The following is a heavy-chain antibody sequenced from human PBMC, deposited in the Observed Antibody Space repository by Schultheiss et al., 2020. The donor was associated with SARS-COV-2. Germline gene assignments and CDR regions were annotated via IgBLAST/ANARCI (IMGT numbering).Heavy chain of an antibody. J-gene: IGHJ4*02. Sequence: GGSLRLSCAASGFTFSSYWMHWVRQAPGKGLVWVSAIGTAGDTYYPGSVKGRFTISRDNAKNSLYLQMNSLRAEDTAVYYCAKESLIAAAGPTDYWGQGTLVTVSS. CDR1: GFTFSSYW. V-gene: IGHV3-13*01. D-gene: IGHD6-13*01. CDR3: AKESLIAAAGPTDY. CDR2: IGTAGDT.